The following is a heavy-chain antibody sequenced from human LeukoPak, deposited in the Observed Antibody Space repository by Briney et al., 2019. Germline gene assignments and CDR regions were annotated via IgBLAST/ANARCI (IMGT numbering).Heavy chain of an antibody. CDR3: ASLIAAGYFDH. V-gene: IGHV4-39*01. J-gene: IGHJ4*02. D-gene: IGHD6-13*01. Sequence: SETLSLTCTVPGGSISSSSYSWGWIRQPPGKGLEWIGVIYHSGGTYYNPSLKSRLTMSVDTSKNQFSLKLSSVTATDTAVYYCASLIAAGYFDHWGQGTLVTVSS. CDR2: IYHSGGT. CDR1: GGSISSSSYS.